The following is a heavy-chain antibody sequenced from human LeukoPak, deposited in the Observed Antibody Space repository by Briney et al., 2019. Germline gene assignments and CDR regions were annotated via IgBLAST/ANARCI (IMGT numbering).Heavy chain of an antibody. J-gene: IGHJ6*03. CDR1: GYTFTSYD. CDR2: MNPNSGNT. CDR3: ARGGSIAARSARDYYYYYYMDV. D-gene: IGHD6-6*01. Sequence: GASVKVSCKASGYTFTSYDINWVRRATGQGLEWMGWMNPNSGNTGYAQKFQGRVTMTRNTSISTAYMELSSLRSEDTAVYYCARGGSIAARSARDYYYYYYMDVWGKGTTVTVSS. V-gene: IGHV1-8*01.